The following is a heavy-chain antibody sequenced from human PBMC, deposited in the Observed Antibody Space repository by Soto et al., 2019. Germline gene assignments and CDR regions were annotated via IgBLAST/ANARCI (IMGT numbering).Heavy chain of an antibody. CDR1: GGSISSGGYY. J-gene: IGHJ2*01. Sequence: PSETLSLTCTVSGGSISSGGYYWSWIRQHPGKGLEWIGYIYYSGSTYYNPSLKSRVTISVDTSKNQFSLKLTSVTAADTAVYYCARQNGSSSWYFPWYFDLWGRGTLVTVSS. V-gene: IGHV4-31*03. CDR3: ARQNGSSSWYFPWYFDL. CDR2: IYYSGST. D-gene: IGHD6-13*01.